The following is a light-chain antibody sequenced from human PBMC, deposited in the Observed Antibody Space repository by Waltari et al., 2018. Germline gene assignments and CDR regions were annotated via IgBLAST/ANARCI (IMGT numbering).Light chain of an antibody. J-gene: IGKJ1*01. V-gene: IGKV1-39*01. Sequence: DIQMTQSPSSLSASVGDRITITCRSSQNIYSYLNWYQQKPGRDPELLIYATSSLLSGVPSRFSGRGSGTDFTLTIINLQPEDIATYYCQQTSSPPQTFGQGTKVE. CDR3: QQTSSPPQT. CDR1: QNIYSY. CDR2: ATS.